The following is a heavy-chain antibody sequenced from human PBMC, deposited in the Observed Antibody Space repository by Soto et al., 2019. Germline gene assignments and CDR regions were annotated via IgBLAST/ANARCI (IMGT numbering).Heavy chain of an antibody. CDR2: IIPVFGTT. Sequence: QEQLVQSGPEVKEPGSSVKVSCKDSGGLFSSFAISWVRQAPGQGLEWLGVIIPVFGTTNYAEKFQDRVTITADASTNPAYMELSSLTSGDTAMYYCARGGGPYVWFNEFWGQGTLVTVSS. D-gene: IGHD3-16*01. V-gene: IGHV1-69*13. J-gene: IGHJ4*02. CDR3: ARGGGPYVWFNEF. CDR1: GGLFSSFA.